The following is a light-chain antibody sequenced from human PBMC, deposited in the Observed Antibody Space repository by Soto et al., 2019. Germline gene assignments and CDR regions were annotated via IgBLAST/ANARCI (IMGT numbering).Light chain of an antibody. CDR3: LLYYGGAQV. Sequence: QAVVTQEPSLTVSPGGTVTLTCASSTGAVTSGYYPNWFQQKPGQAPRALIYSTRNKYSWTPARFSGSLLGGKAALTLSGVQPEDEAEYYCLLYYGGAQVFGGGTKLTVL. CDR2: STR. J-gene: IGLJ2*01. CDR1: TGAVTSGYY. V-gene: IGLV7-43*01.